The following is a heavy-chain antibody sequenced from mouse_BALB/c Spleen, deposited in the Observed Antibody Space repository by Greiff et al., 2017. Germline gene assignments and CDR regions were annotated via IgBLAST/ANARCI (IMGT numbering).Heavy chain of an antibody. D-gene: IGHD1-1*01. CDR3: ARSGLYGSSYGFAY. Sequence: EVQRVESGPGLVKPSQSLSLTCTVTGYSITSDYAWNWLRQFPGNKLEWMGYISYSGSTSYNPSLKSRISITRDTSKNQFFLQLNSVTTEDTATYYCARSGLYGSSYGFAYWGQGTLVTVSA. CDR1: GYSITSDYA. J-gene: IGHJ3*01. CDR2: ISYSGST. V-gene: IGHV3-2*02.